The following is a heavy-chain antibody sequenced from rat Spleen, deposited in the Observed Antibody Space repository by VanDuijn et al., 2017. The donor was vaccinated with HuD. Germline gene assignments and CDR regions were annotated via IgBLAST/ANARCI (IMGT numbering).Heavy chain of an antibody. Sequence: QVQLKESGPGLVQPSQTLSLTCTVSGFSLTSYNVHWVRQPPGKGLEWMGRMRYNGDTSYNSALKSRLSISRDTSKSQVFLKMNSLQTEDTAIYFCTRPNYGGYGVWGPGTMVTVSS. D-gene: IGHD1-11*01. J-gene: IGHJ1*01. CDR2: MRYNGDT. CDR3: TRPNYGGYGV. CDR1: GFSLTSYN. V-gene: IGHV2-63*01.